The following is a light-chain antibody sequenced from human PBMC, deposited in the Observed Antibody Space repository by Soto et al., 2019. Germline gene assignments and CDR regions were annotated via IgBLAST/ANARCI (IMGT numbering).Light chain of an antibody. Sequence: EIVLTQSPGTLSLSPGQRATLSCRASQSLSSNYLAWYQQKPGLAPRLLIYGASSRATGIPDRFSSSASGTDFTLSISRLEPEDFAVYYCHQYDSSPLTFGGGTKVEIK. CDR1: QSLSSNY. CDR2: GAS. V-gene: IGKV3-20*01. J-gene: IGKJ4*01. CDR3: HQYDSSPLT.